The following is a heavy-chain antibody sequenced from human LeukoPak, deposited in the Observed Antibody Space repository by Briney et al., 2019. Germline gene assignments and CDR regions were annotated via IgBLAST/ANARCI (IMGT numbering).Heavy chain of an antibody. Sequence: PSETLSLTCTVSGGSISSGSYYWSWIRQPAGTGLEWIGRIYTSGSTNYNPSLKSRVTISVDTSKNQFSMKLSSVTAADTAVYYCASCSGSYVGNYYMDVWGKGTTVTVSS. CDR2: IYTSGST. D-gene: IGHD3-10*02. CDR1: GGSISSGSYY. V-gene: IGHV4-61*02. J-gene: IGHJ6*03. CDR3: ASCSGSYVGNYYMDV.